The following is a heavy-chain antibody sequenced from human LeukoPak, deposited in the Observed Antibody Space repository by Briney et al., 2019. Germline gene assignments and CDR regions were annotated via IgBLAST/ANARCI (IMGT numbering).Heavy chain of an antibody. CDR1: GGTFSSYA. Sequence: SVKVSCKASGGTFSSYAISWVRQAPGQGLEWMGGIIPIFGTANYAQKFQGRVTITADESTSTAYMELSSLRSEDTAVYYCARDSGPGYGSGSPDFDYWGQGTLVTVSS. V-gene: IGHV1-69*01. CDR3: ARDSGPGYGSGSPDFDY. D-gene: IGHD3-10*01. J-gene: IGHJ4*02. CDR2: IIPIFGTA.